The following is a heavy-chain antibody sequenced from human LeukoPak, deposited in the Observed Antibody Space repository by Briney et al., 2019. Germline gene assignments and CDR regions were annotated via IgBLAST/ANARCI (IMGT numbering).Heavy chain of an antibody. V-gene: IGHV3-30*02. J-gene: IGHJ3*02. CDR3: AKDLSPYYYDSSDYWGDAFDI. CDR2: IRYDGSRK. CDR1: GFTFIKYG. Sequence: PGGSLRLSCEASGFTFIKYGIHWVRQPPGKGLEWVAFIRYDGSRKHYEDSLKGRFTISIDNSKNTLYLQMNSLRAEDTGLYYCAKDLSPYYYDSSDYWGDAFDIWGQGTMVTVSS. D-gene: IGHD3-22*01.